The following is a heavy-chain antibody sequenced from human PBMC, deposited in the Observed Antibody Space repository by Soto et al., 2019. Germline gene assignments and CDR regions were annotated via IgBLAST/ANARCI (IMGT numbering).Heavy chain of an antibody. CDR3: ARAGGYSYGFYFDY. CDR1: GGTFSSYA. Sequence: QVQLVQSGAEVKKPGSSVKVSCKACGGTFSSYAISWVRQAPGQGLEWMGGIIPIFGTANYAQKFQGRVTITADESTSTAYMELSSLRSEDTAVYYCARAGGYSYGFYFDYWGQGTLVTVSS. V-gene: IGHV1-69*01. J-gene: IGHJ4*02. D-gene: IGHD5-18*01. CDR2: IIPIFGTA.